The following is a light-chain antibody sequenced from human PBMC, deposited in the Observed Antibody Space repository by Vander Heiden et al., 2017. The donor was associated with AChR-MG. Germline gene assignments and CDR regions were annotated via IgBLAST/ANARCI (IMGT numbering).Light chain of an antibody. CDR1: SSNIGSNT. J-gene: IGLJ2*01. CDR2: RNN. Sequence: QSVLPQPPSASGTPGQRVTISCSGSSSNIGSNTVNGYQQLPGTAPKLLIYRNNQRPSGVPDRFSGSKSGTSASLAISGLQSEDEADYYCAAWDDSLNGPVFGGGTKLTVL. V-gene: IGLV1-44*01. CDR3: AAWDDSLNGPV.